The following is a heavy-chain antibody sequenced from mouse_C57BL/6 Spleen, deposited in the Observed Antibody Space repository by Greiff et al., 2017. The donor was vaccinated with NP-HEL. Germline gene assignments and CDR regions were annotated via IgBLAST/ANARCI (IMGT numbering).Heavy chain of an antibody. Sequence: VHVKQSGPELVKPGASVKISCKASGYSFTDYNMNWVKQSNGKSLEWIGVINPNYGTTRYNQKFKGKATLTVDQSSSTAYMQLTSLTSEYSAVYYCALPDWFAYWGQGTLVTVSA. J-gene: IGHJ3*01. CDR2: INPNYGTT. V-gene: IGHV1-39*01. CDR1: GYSFTDYN. CDR3: ALPDWFAY. D-gene: IGHD5-5*01.